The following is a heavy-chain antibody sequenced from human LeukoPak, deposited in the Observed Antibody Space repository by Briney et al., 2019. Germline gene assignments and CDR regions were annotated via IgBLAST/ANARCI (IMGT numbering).Heavy chain of an antibody. J-gene: IGHJ4*02. CDR3: ARDLTGNVCDY. D-gene: IGHD3-16*01. CDR2: INTDGSST. Sequence: GGSLRLSCAASEFSFSVSWMHWVRQAPGEGLVWVSRINTDGSSTSYADSVKGRFTISRDNAKNTLYLQMNSLRADDTALYYCARDLTGNVCDYWGQGTLVTVSS. V-gene: IGHV3-74*01. CDR1: EFSFSVSW.